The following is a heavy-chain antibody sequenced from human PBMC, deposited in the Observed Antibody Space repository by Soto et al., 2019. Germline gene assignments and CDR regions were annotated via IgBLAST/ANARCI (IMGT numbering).Heavy chain of an antibody. CDR1: GYTSINYF. Sequence: QAQLLQSGAEMKKPGASVKVSCKASGYTSINYFIHWVRQAPGQGLEWIGIVHPSRGTADYAQKFKGRVTLTTDMSTRTVYMDLSNLRSEDMAVYYCARPLIGNTVDLWGQGTTVIVSS. V-gene: IGHV1-46*01. D-gene: IGHD1-7*01. CDR3: ARPLIGNTVDL. J-gene: IGHJ3*01. CDR2: VHPSRGTA.